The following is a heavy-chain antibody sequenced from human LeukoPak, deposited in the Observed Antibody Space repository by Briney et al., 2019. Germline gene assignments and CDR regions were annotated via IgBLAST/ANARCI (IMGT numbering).Heavy chain of an antibody. CDR3: ARNRAGQWHGRKAFDI. CDR2: MNPNSGGT. D-gene: IGHD6-19*01. Sequence: GASVKVSCKASGYTFTGYYMHWVRQAPVQGLEWMGWMNPNSGGTNYAQKFQGRVTMTRNTSISTAYMELSSLRSEDTAVYYCARNRAGQWHGRKAFDIWGQGTMVTVSS. V-gene: IGHV1-2*02. J-gene: IGHJ3*02. CDR1: GYTFTGYY.